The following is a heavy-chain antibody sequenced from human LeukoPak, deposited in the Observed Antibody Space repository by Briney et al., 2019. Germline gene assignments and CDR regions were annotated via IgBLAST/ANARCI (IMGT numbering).Heavy chain of an antibody. CDR2: IGPAGDT. CDR3: ARASPHQYGSRVIDY. CDR1: GYTFSSHD. V-gene: IGHV3-13*01. D-gene: IGHD3-10*01. Sequence: GGSLRLPCAASGYTFSSHDMHWVRQATGKGLEWVSAIGPAGDTYYSDSVKGRFTISRENAKNSLYLQMNSLRAGDTAVYYCARASPHQYGSRVIDYWGQGTLVTVSS. J-gene: IGHJ4*02.